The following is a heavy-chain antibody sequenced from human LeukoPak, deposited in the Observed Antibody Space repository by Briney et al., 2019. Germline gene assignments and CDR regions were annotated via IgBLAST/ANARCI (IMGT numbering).Heavy chain of an antibody. CDR3: AREKRCSSTSCYGIDY. CDR1: GGSISSDY. D-gene: IGHD2-2*01. V-gene: IGHV4-4*07. Sequence: SETLSLTCTVSGGSISSDYWSWIRQPAGKGLEWIGRIFTSGSTSYNPSLKSRVTMSLDTSKNQFSLKLSSVTAADTAVYYCAREKRCSSTSCYGIDYWGQGTLVTVSS. J-gene: IGHJ4*02. CDR2: IFTSGST.